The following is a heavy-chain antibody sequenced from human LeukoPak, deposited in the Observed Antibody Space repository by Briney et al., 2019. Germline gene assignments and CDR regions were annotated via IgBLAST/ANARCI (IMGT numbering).Heavy chain of an antibody. Sequence: PGGSLRLSCAASGFTFSNAWMSWVRQAPGKGLEWVGRFKSKTDSGTTDYAAPVKGRFTISRDDSKDTLYLQMNSLKTEDTAVYYCTTAPAQSDYWGQGTLVTVSS. CDR2: FKSKTDSGTT. J-gene: IGHJ4*02. CDR1: GFTFSNAW. V-gene: IGHV3-15*01. CDR3: TTAPAQSDY.